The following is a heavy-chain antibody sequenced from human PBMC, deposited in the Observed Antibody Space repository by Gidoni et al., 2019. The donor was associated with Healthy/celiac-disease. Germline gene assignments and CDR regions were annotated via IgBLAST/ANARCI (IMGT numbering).Heavy chain of an antibody. CDR1: GYTFTSYA. Sequence: QVQLVQSGAEVKKPGASVKVSCKASGYTFTSYAMHWVRQAPGQRLEWMGWINAGNGNTKYSQKFQGRVTITRDTSASTAYMELSSLRSEDTAVYYCAREGGYCSSTSCYAFYYYYMDVWGKGTTVTVSS. CDR3: AREGGYCSSTSCYAFYYYYMDV. D-gene: IGHD2-2*01. CDR2: INAGNGNT. J-gene: IGHJ6*03. V-gene: IGHV1-3*01.